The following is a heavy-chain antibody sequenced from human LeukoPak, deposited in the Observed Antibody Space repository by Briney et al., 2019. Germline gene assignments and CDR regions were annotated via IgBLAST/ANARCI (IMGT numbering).Heavy chain of an antibody. CDR1: GGSISSGGYA. V-gene: IGHV4-30-2*01. CDR3: ASSYSSSSFDY. D-gene: IGHD6-6*01. J-gene: IGHJ4*02. CDR2: IDHSVSA. Sequence: SETLSLTCAVSGGSISSGGYAWSGIRQPPGKGLGWIGYIDHSVSAYYNPSLNRRVTISVDRSKKQFSLKLSYVTAADTAVSSCASSYSSSSFDYWGQGTLVTVSS.